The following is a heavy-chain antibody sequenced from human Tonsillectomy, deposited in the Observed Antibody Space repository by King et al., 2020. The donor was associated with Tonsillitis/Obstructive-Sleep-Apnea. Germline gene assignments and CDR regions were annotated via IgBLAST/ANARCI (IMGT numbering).Heavy chain of an antibody. J-gene: IGHJ6*02. V-gene: IGHV4-34*01. CDR2: INHSGST. CDR1: GGSFSGYY. Sequence: VQLPQWGAGLLKPSETLSLTCAVYGGSFSGYYWSWIRQPPGKGLEWIGEINHSGSTNYNPSLKSRVTISVDTSKNQFSLKLSSVTAAATAVYYCARGEDSSGYYLGYYYYGMDVWGQGTTVTVSS. D-gene: IGHD3-22*01. CDR3: ARGEDSSGYYLGYYYYGMDV.